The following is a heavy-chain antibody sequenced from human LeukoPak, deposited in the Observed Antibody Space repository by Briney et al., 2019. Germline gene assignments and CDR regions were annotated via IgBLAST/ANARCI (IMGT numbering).Heavy chain of an antibody. CDR2: IYHSGST. CDR3: ARQDTAMVTDY. J-gene: IGHJ4*02. CDR1: GYSISSGYY. Sequence: SETLSLTCAVSGYSISSGYYWGWIRRPPGKGLEWIGSIYHSGSTYYNPSLKSRVTISVDTSKNQFSLKLSSVTAADTAVYYCARQDTAMVTDYWGQGTLVTVSS. D-gene: IGHD5-18*01. V-gene: IGHV4-38-2*01.